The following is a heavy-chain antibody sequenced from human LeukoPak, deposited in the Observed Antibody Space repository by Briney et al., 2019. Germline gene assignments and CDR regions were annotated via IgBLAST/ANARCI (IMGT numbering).Heavy chain of an antibody. D-gene: IGHD4-11*01. CDR2: ISHDGGNE. V-gene: IGHV3-30-3*01. CDR3: AKDSSTSNPYYGLDV. CDR1: GFPFSRYG. Sequence: GSLRLSCAASGFPFSRYGMHWVRQAPGKGLEWVAVISHDGGNEYYADSVKGRFTISRDNSKNTLYLQMDSLRAEDTAVYYCAKDSSTSNPYYGLDVWGQGTTVTVSS. J-gene: IGHJ6*02.